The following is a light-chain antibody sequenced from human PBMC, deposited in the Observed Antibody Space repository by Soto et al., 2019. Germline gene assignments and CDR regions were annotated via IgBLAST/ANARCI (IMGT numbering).Light chain of an antibody. CDR1: SSDVGGYNY. Sequence: QSALTQPPSASGSPGQSVTVSCTGTSSDVGGYNYVSWYQQHPGKAPKLMIYEVDKRPSGVPDRFSGSKSGNTASLTVSGLQADDEADYYCSAYTISGTLVLFGGGTQLTVL. CDR2: EVD. CDR3: SAYTISGTLVL. J-gene: IGLJ2*01. V-gene: IGLV2-8*01.